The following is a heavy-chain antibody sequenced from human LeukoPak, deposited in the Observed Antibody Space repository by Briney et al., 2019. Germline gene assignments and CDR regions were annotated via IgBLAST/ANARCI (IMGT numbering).Heavy chain of an antibody. CDR3: ARDISLVMTAKAVAGSSEGAFDI. CDR1: GYTFTSYG. J-gene: IGHJ3*02. V-gene: IGHV1-18*01. Sequence: ASVKVSCKASGYTFTSYGISWVRQAPGQGLEWMGWVSAYNGNTNYAQKLQGRVTMTRDMSTSTVYMELSSLRSEDTAVYYCARDISLVMTAKAVAGSSEGAFDIWGEGTMVTVSS. CDR2: VSAYNGNT. D-gene: IGHD6-19*01.